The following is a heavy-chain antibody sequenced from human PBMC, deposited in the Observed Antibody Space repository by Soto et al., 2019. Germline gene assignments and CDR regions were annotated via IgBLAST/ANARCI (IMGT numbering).Heavy chain of an antibody. J-gene: IGHJ4*02. Sequence: GGSLRLSCAASWFTFTRYSMNWVRQAPGKGLEWVSSISSTTNYIYYGDSMKGRFTISRDNAKNSLYLEMNSLRAEDTAVYYCARGSEDLTSKFDYWDQGTLVTVS. CDR1: WFTFTRYS. V-gene: IGHV3-21*06. CDR3: ARGSEDLTSKFDY. CDR2: ISSTTNYI.